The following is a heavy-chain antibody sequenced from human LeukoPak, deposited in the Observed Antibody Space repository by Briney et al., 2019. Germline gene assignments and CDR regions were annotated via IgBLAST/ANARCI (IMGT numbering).Heavy chain of an antibody. Sequence: GGSLRLSCAASGFTFSTYAMSWVRQAPGKGLEWVSTISGSGVSAYYADSVKGRFTISRDNSRNTLYLQMNSLRAEDTAVYYWAKDGEFWDEVYGGNRAHGGNTKADYFDDWGQGTLVTVSS. V-gene: IGHV3-23*01. CDR1: GFTFSTYA. D-gene: IGHD4-23*01. J-gene: IGHJ4*02. CDR3: AKDGEFWDEVYGGNRAHGGNTKADYFDD. CDR2: ISGSGVSA.